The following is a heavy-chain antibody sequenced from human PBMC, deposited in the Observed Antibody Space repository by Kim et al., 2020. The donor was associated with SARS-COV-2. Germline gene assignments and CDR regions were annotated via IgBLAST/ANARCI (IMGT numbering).Heavy chain of an antibody. CDR2: ISWNSGSI. V-gene: IGHV3-9*01. Sequence: GGSLRLSCAASGFTFDDYAMHWVRQAPGKGLEWVSGISWNSGSIGYADSVKGRFTISRDNAKNSLYLQMNSLRAEDTALYYCAKGWYSSSHQFFDYWGQGTLVTVSS. CDR1: GFTFDDYA. D-gene: IGHD6-6*01. CDR3: AKGWYSSSHQFFDY. J-gene: IGHJ4*02.